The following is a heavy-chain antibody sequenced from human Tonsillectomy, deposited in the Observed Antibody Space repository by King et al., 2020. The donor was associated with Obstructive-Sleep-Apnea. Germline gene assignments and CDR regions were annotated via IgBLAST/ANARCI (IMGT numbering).Heavy chain of an antibody. CDR2: IYYSGST. V-gene: IGHV4-59*01. J-gene: IGHJ2*01. D-gene: IGHD6-13*01. CDR3: ARTLSIAAAGTVWYFAL. CDR1: GGSISSYY. Sequence: QLQESGPGLVKPSETLSLTCTVSGGSISSYYWSWIRQPPGKGLEWIGYIYYSGSTNYNPSLKSRVTISVDTSKNQFSLKLSSVTAADTAVYYCARTLSIAAAGTVWYFALWRRRTLVTVSS.